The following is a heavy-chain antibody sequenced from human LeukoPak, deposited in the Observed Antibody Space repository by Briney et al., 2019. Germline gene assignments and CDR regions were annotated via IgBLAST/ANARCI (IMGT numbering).Heavy chain of an antibody. CDR1: GFTFSSYA. Sequence: GGALRLSCAASGFTFSSYAMIWVRHAPGKGLEWISLISGSGGSTYYADSVKCRFTISRDNSKNTLYLQMNSLRAEDTAVYYCAKVLGVHYYYYYSMDVWGKGTTVTVSS. V-gene: IGHV3-23*01. CDR3: AKVLGVHYYYYYSMDV. J-gene: IGHJ6*03. D-gene: IGHD2-8*01. CDR2: ISGSGGST.